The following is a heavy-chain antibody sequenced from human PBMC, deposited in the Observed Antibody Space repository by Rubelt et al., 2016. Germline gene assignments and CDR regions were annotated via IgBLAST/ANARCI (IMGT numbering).Heavy chain of an antibody. CDR1: GYTFTDYY. J-gene: IGHJ4*02. V-gene: IGHV1-2*06. CDR2: INPNSGGS. D-gene: IGHD6-6*01. Sequence: QVQMVQSGTEVKEPGASVKVSCKASGYTFTDYYMHWVRQAPGQGLEWMGRINPNSGGSNYAQKFQGRVTMTRDTSISTAYMELSRLRSDDTAGYYCARVRQLSDYWGQGTLVTVSS. CDR3: ARVRQLSDY.